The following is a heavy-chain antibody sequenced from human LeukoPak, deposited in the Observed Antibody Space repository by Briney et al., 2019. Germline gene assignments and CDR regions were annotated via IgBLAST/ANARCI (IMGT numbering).Heavy chain of an antibody. CDR1: GYTFTSYY. V-gene: IGHV3-30*04. CDR3: ARGSNTAMAQNYYYMDV. Sequence: SCKASGYTFTSYYMHWVRQAPVKGREWVAIISYDGSNKYYADSVKGRFTFSRDNSKNTLYVQMNSLRGEDTAVYYCARGSNTAMAQNYYYMDVWGKGTTVTVSS. D-gene: IGHD2-8*01. J-gene: IGHJ6*03. CDR2: ISYDGSNK.